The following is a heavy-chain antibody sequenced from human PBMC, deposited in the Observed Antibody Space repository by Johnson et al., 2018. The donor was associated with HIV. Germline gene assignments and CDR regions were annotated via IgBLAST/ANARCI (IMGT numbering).Heavy chain of an antibody. V-gene: IGHV3-30-3*01. CDR2: ISYDGSNK. CDR1: GITFSDYA. J-gene: IGHJ3*02. Sequence: QVQLVESGGGVVQPGRSLRLSCAASGITFSDYAMHWVRQAPGKGLEWVAVISYDGSNKYYADSVKGRFTISRDNSKNTLYLQMNSLRAEDTAVYYCARALYYYDRGDAFDIWGQGTVVTVSS. CDR3: ARALYYYDRGDAFDI. D-gene: IGHD3-22*01.